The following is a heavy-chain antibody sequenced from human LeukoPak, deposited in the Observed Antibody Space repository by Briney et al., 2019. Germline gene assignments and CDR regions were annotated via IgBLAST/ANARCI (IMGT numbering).Heavy chain of an antibody. Sequence: PSETLSLTCTVSGGSISSYYWSWIRQPPGKGLEWIGYIYYSGSTNYNPSLKSRVTISVDTSKNQFSLKLSSVTAADTAVYYCARAFRYCSSTSCYYLGPAKAYNWFDPWGQGTLVTVSS. CDR1: GGSISSYY. V-gene: IGHV4-59*01. CDR3: ARAFRYCSSTSCYYLGPAKAYNWFDP. D-gene: IGHD2-2*01. J-gene: IGHJ5*02. CDR2: IYYSGST.